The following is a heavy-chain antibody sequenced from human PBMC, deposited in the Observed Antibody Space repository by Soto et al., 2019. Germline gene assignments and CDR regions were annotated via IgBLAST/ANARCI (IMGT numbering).Heavy chain of an antibody. V-gene: IGHV3-48*02. J-gene: IGHJ6*02. CDR2: ISSSSSTI. D-gene: IGHD5-12*01. CDR1: GFTFSSYS. CDR3: ARDFFSMSGYDWGRGYYGMDV. Sequence: GGSLRLSCAASGFTFSSYSMNWVRQAPGKGLEWVSYISSSSSTIYYADSVKGRFTISRDNAKNSLYLQMNSLRDEDTAVYYCARDFFSMSGYDWGRGYYGMDVWGQGTTVTVSS.